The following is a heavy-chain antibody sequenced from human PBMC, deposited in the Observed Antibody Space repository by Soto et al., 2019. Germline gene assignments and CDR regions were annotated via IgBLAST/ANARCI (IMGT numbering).Heavy chain of an antibody. D-gene: IGHD3-22*01. CDR1: GGTFSSYA. CDR2: IIPIFGTA. CDR3: ATRDISGSSGYSAGFYYYDSDA. J-gene: IGHJ6*02. Sequence: QVQLVQSGAEVKKPGSSVKVSCKASGGTFSSYAISWVRQAPGQGLEWMGGIIPIFGTANYAQKFQGRVTITADESRTRACRGRTSLRADDSAVYFFATRDISGSSGYSAGFYYYDSDAWAQGTTV. V-gene: IGHV1-69*01.